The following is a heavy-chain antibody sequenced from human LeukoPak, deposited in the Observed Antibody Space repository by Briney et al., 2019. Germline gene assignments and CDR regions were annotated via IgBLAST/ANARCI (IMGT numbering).Heavy chain of an antibody. CDR3: ARDAWGYYDSSGYSFGSQNYMDV. CDR2: ISGGGHST. J-gene: IGHJ6*03. CDR1: GFTFSDHA. Sequence: PGGSLRLSCAASGFTFSDHAMTWVRQAPGKGLEWVSAISGGGHSTYYADSVRGRFTISRDNSKNTLSLQMNSLTAEDTAFYFCARDAWGYYDSSGYSFGSQNYMDVWGRGTTVTVSS. V-gene: IGHV3-23*01. D-gene: IGHD3-22*01.